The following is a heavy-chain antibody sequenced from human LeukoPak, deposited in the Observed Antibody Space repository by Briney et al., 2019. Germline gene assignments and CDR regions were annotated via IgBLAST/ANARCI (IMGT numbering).Heavy chain of an antibody. Sequence: SVKVSCKASGYTFTSYGISWVRQAPGQGLEWMGGIIPIFGTANYAQKFQGRVTITADESTSTAYMGLSSLRSEDTAVYYCARALSYCSGGSCYSWYFDYWGQGTLVTVSS. V-gene: IGHV1-69*13. CDR3: ARALSYCSGGSCYSWYFDY. CDR1: GYTFTSYG. CDR2: IIPIFGTA. J-gene: IGHJ4*02. D-gene: IGHD2-15*01.